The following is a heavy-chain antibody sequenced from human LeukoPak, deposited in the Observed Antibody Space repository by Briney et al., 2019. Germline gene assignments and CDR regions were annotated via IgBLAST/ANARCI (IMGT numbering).Heavy chain of an antibody. J-gene: IGHJ4*02. V-gene: IGHV3-7*04. Sequence: GGSLRLSCAASGFTFSSYWMSWVRQAPGKGLEWVANINHDGSDKYYVDSVKGRFTISRDNAKNSLYLQMNSLRAEDTGVYYCARSQSRVYTDWGQGTLVTVSS. CDR2: INHDGSDK. CDR1: GFTFSSYW. CDR3: ARSQSRVYTD. D-gene: IGHD5-12*01.